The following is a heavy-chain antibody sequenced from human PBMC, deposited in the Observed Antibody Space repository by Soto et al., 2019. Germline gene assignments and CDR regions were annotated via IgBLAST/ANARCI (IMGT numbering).Heavy chain of an antibody. Sequence: QVQLQESGPGLVKPSQTLSLTCTVSGGSISSGGYYWSWIRQHPGTGLEWIGYIYYSGSTYYNPSLKSRVTISVDTSKNQFSLKLSSVTAADTAVYYCAREIDCSSTSCYAGAPGGMDVWGQGTTVTVSS. J-gene: IGHJ6*02. D-gene: IGHD2-2*01. CDR3: AREIDCSSTSCYAGAPGGMDV. CDR2: IYYSGST. V-gene: IGHV4-31*03. CDR1: GGSISSGGYY.